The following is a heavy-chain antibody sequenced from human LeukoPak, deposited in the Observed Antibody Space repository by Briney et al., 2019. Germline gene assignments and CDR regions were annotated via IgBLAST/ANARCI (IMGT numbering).Heavy chain of an antibody. Sequence: SETLSLTCAVYGGSFSGYYWSWIRQPPGKGLEWIGEINHSGSTNYNPSLKSQVTISVDTSKNQFSLKLSSVTAADTAVYYCARGGYCSGGSCYSRYYGMDAWGQGTTVTVSS. CDR2: INHSGST. D-gene: IGHD2-15*01. J-gene: IGHJ6*02. V-gene: IGHV4-34*01. CDR3: ARGGYCSGGSCYSRYYGMDA. CDR1: GGSFSGYY.